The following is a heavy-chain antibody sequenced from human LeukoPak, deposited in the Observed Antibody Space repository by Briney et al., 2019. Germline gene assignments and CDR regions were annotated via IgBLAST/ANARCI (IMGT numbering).Heavy chain of an antibody. CDR1: GGSISSSSYY. Sequence: SETLSLTCTVSGGSISSSSYYWAWIRQPPGEGLEWIGSVYHSGSTNYNPSLKSRVTISVDTSKNQFSLKLSSVTAADTAVYYCARGPYGSGTPLNYWGQGTLVTVSS. CDR3: ARGPYGSGTPLNY. CDR2: VYHSGST. V-gene: IGHV4-39*07. D-gene: IGHD3-10*01. J-gene: IGHJ4*02.